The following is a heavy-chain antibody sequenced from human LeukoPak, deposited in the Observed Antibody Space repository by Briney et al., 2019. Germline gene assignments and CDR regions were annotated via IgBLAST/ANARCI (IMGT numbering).Heavy chain of an antibody. D-gene: IGHD2-15*01. CDR3: ARLYIVVVVVATSSMIGDAFDI. J-gene: IGHJ3*02. CDR1: GGSISSSSYY. V-gene: IGHV4-39*01. CDR2: IYYSAST. Sequence: SETLSLTCTVSGGSISSSSYYWGWIRQPPGKGLEWIGSIYYSASTYYNPSLKGRVTISVDTSKNQFSLKLSSVTAADTAVYYCARLYIVVVVVATSSMIGDAFDIWGQGTMVTVSS.